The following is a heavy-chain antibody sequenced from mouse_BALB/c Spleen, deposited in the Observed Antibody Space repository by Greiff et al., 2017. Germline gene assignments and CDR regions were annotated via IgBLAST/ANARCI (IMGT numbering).Heavy chain of an antibody. V-gene: IGHV5-17*02. CDR3: ARNYGSSYDY. CDR2: ISSGSSTI. CDR1: GFTFSSFG. Sequence: EVMLVESGGGLVQPGGSRKLSCAASGFTFSSFGMHWVRQAPEKGLEWVAYISSGSSTIYYADTVKGRFTISRDNPKNTLFLQMTSLRSEDTAMYYCARNYGSSYDYWGQGTTLTGSS. J-gene: IGHJ2*01. D-gene: IGHD1-1*01.